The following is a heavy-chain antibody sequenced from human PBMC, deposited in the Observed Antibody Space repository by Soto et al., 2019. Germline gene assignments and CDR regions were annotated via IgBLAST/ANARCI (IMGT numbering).Heavy chain of an antibody. CDR1: SGSIITYH. J-gene: IGHJ4*02. CDR2: IYYTGST. D-gene: IGHD2-15*01. Sequence: SETLSLTCSFSSGSIITYHWSWIRQPAGKGLEWIGRIYYTGSTDYNPSLKSRVTMSVDTSKNQFSLKVSSVTAADTAVYYCARDCSGGACYPASFDYWGQGTLVTVSS. V-gene: IGHV4-4*07. CDR3: ARDCSGGACYPASFDY.